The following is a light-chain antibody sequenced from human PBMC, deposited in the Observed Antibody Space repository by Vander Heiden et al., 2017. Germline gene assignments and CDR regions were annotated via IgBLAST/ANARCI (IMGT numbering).Light chain of an antibody. CDR2: WAS. J-gene: IGKJ1*01. CDR3: QQYYSTRT. Sequence: DIVMTQSPDSLAVSLGERATINCKSSQSVLYSSNSKNYLAWYQQKPGQPPKLLIYWASTRESGVPDRFSGSGSGKDFTLTISSLQAEDVAVYYCQQYYSTRTFGQGTKVEIK. CDR1: QSVLYSSNSKNY. V-gene: IGKV4-1*01.